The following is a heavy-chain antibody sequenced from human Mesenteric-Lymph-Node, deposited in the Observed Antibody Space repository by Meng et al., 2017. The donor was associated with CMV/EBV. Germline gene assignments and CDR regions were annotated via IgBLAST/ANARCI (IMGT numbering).Heavy chain of an antibody. D-gene: IGHD6-13*01. J-gene: IGHJ6*02. CDR2: ISYDGSNK. CDR3: ARDPIAAAGKYYYGMDV. Sequence: GESLKISCAASGFTFSSYAMHWVRQAPGKGLEWAAVISYDGSNKYYADSVKGRFTISRDNSKNTLYLQMNSLRAEDTAVYYCARDPIAAAGKYYYGMDVWGQGTTVTVSS. CDR1: GFTFSSYA. V-gene: IGHV3-30-3*01.